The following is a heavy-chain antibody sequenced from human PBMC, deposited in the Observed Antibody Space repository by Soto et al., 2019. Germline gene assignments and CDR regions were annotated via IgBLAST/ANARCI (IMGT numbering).Heavy chain of an antibody. CDR1: GFTFGDYA. CDR2: IRSKAYGGTT. Sequence: GSLRLSCTASGFTFGDYAMSWVRQAPEKGLEWVGFIRSKAYGGTTEYAASVKGRFTISRDDSKSIAYLQMNSLKTEDTAVYYCTRSCSSTSCRYYYYYYGMDVWGQGTTVTAP. CDR3: TRSCSSTSCRYYYYYYGMDV. J-gene: IGHJ6*02. D-gene: IGHD2-2*01. V-gene: IGHV3-49*04.